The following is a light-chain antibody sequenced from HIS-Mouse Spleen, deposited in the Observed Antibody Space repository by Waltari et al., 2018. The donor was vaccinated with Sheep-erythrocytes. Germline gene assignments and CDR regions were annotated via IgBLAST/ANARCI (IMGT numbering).Light chain of an antibody. J-gene: IGLJ2*01. V-gene: IGLV2-23*01. CDR2: EGS. CDR3: CSYAGSSTLV. CDR1: SRGVGSYNL. Sequence: QSALTQPASVSGSPGQSITISCTGTSRGVGSYNLVSWYQQHPGKAPKLMISEGSKRPSGVSNRFSGSKSGNTASLTISGLQAEDEADYYCCSYAGSSTLVFGGGTKLTVL.